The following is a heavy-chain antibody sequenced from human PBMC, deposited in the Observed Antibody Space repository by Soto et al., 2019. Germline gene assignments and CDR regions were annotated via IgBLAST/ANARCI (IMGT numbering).Heavy chain of an antibody. CDR2: INHSGST. Sequence: SETLSLTCAVYGGSFSGYYCSWIRHPPWKGLEWIGEINHSGSTNYNPSLKSRVTISVDTSKNQFSLKLSSVTAADTAVYYCARMRGGYSSGWYIGFDYWGQGTLNNVSS. CDR3: ARMRGGYSSGWYIGFDY. J-gene: IGHJ4*02. V-gene: IGHV4-34*01. D-gene: IGHD6-19*01. CDR1: GGSFSGYY.